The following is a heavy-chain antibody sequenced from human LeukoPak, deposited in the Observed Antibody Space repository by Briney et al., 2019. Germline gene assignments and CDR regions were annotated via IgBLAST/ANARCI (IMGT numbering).Heavy chain of an antibody. Sequence: GGSLRLSCAASGFTFSSYAMHWVRQAPGKGPEWVAVISYDGSNKYYADSVKGRFTISRDNSKNTLYLQMNSLRAEDTAVYYCARVRDSSDDYWGQGTLVTVSS. J-gene: IGHJ4*02. CDR3: ARVRDSSDDY. V-gene: IGHV3-30-3*01. D-gene: IGHD6-6*01. CDR1: GFTFSSYA. CDR2: ISYDGSNK.